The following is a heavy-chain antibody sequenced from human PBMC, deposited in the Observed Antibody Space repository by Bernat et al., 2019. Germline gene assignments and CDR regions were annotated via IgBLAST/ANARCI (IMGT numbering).Heavy chain of an antibody. J-gene: IGHJ3*01. Sequence: EVQLLESGGGLVQPGGSLRLSCAASGFTFSSYAMSWVRQAPGKGLEWVSAISGSGGSTYYADSVKGRFTISRDNSKNTLYLQMNSLSAEDTAVYYCAKGPFSGEIRYLEYWGQGTMVTVSS. CDR3: AKGPFSGEIRYLEY. CDR1: GFTFSSYA. D-gene: IGHD3-10*01. V-gene: IGHV3-23*01. CDR2: ISGSGGST.